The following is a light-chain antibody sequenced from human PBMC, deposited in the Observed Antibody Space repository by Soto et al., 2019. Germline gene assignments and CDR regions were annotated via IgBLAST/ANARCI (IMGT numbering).Light chain of an antibody. CDR2: DAS. V-gene: IGKV1-5*01. Sequence: DIQMTQSPSTLSASVGDRVTITCRASQNINNWLAWFQQKPGEAPKLLIYDASTLESGVPSRFSGSGSGTEFTLTISSLQPDDYATYSCQHYNVYYMCTFGQGTKVDIK. J-gene: IGKJ2*02. CDR1: QNINNW. CDR3: QHYNVYYMCT.